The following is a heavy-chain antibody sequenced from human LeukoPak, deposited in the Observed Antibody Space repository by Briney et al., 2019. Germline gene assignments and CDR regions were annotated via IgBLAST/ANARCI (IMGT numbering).Heavy chain of an antibody. CDR2: IYWDDDK. D-gene: IGHD3-22*01. V-gene: IGHV2-5*02. Sequence: SGPTLVNPTQTLTLTCTFSGFSLSTSGVGVGWIRQPPGKALEWLALIYWDDDKRYSPSLKSRLTITKDTSKNQVVLTMTNIDPVDTAAYYCAHNRDYYDSRSDNWFDPWGQGTLVTVSS. CDR3: AHNRDYYDSRSDNWFDP. CDR1: GFSLSTSGVG. J-gene: IGHJ5*02.